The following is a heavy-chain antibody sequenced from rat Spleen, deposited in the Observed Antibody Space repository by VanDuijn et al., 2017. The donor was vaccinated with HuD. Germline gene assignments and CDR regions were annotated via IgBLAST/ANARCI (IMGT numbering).Heavy chain of an antibody. CDR2: ISYDGSST. CDR3: TTVLQGRGFAY. Sequence: EVQLVESGGGLVQPGRSLKLSCTASGFTFSDYNMAWVRQAPKKGLEWVATISYDGSSTYYRDSVKGRFTISRDNGKSTLYLQMDSLRSEDTATYYCTTVLQGRGFAYWGQGTLVTVSS. J-gene: IGHJ3*01. D-gene: IGHD1-1*01. CDR1: GFTFSDYN. V-gene: IGHV5-7*01.